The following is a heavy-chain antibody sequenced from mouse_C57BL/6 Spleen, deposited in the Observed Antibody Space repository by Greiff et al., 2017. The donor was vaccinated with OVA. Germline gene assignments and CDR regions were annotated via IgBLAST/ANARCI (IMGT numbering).Heavy chain of an antibody. CDR3: ARVERGAMDY. CDR2: ISDGGSYT. Sequence: EVMLVESGGGLVKPGGSLKLSCAASGFTFSSYAMSWVRQTPEKRLEWVATISDGGSYTYYPDNVKGRFTISRDNAKNHLYLQMSHLKSEDTAMYYCARVERGAMDYWGQGTSVTVSS. J-gene: IGHJ4*01. CDR1: GFTFSSYA. V-gene: IGHV5-4*03.